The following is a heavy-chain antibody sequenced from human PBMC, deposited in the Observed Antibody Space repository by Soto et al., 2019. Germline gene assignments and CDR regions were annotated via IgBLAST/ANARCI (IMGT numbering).Heavy chain of an antibody. CDR2: ISYDGSNK. Sequence: RGSLIISCEAPAFNFSIYASHLVRQATGKGLEWVAVISYDGSNKYYADSVKGRFTISRDNSKNTLYLQMNSLRAEDTAVYYCARGQHYSDSSGPPSYYFDYWGQGTLVTVSS. CDR3: ARGQHYSDSSGPPSYYFDY. V-gene: IGHV3-30-3*01. J-gene: IGHJ4*02. D-gene: IGHD3-22*01. CDR1: AFNFSIYA.